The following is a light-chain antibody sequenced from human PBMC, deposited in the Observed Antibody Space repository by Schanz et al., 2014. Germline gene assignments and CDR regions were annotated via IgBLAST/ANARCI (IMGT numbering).Light chain of an antibody. V-gene: IGLV2-14*01. Sequence: QSALTQPASVSGSPGQSITISCTGGSSDVGGYDYVSWYQQQPGKAPKLLIYNVRNRSSGVSNRFSGSKSGNTASLTISGLQAEDEADYYCSSYTSSSTRGVFGTGTKLTVL. CDR2: NVR. CDR3: SSYTSSSTRGV. J-gene: IGLJ1*01. CDR1: SSDVGGYDY.